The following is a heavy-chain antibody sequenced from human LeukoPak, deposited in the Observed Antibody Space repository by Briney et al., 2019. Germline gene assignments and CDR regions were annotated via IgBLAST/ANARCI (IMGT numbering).Heavy chain of an antibody. CDR1: GFTFSSHL. Sequence: PGGSLRLSCAASGFTFSSHLMHWVRQAPGKGLVWVSRISSDGTYTNYADSVRGRFTISRDNAKNSLYLQMNSLRAEDTAVYYCARDPRAAAGTRWFDPWGQGTLVTVSS. CDR2: ISSDGTYT. V-gene: IGHV3-74*01. CDR3: ARDPRAAAGTRWFDP. D-gene: IGHD6-13*01. J-gene: IGHJ5*02.